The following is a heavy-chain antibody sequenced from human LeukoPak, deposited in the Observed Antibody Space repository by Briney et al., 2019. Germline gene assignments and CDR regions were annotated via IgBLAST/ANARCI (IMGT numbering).Heavy chain of an antibody. CDR1: GYSFTSYW. Sequence: GESLKISCKGSGYSFTSYWIGWVRQMPGKGRVGMGIIYPGDSDTRYSPSFQGQVTISADKSISTAYLQWSSLKASDTAMYYCARLLGYCSSTSCSAGLNWFDPWGQGTLVTVSS. V-gene: IGHV5-51*01. D-gene: IGHD2-2*01. CDR3: ARLLGYCSSTSCSAGLNWFDP. CDR2: IYPGDSDT. J-gene: IGHJ5*02.